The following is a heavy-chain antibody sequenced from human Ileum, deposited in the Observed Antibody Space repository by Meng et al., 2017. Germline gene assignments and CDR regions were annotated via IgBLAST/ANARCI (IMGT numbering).Heavy chain of an antibody. CDR3: AQKGDFDN. V-gene: IGHV3-30*03. CDR2: ITSDGSHK. CDR1: GFTFNTFG. J-gene: IGHJ4*02. Sequence: QVQLVESVGGVVQPGGSLRLSCAASGFTFNTFGLHWVRQAPGKGLEWVSIITSDGSHKFYGDSVKGRFTISRDNSKNMLYLQMNSLRPEDTAVYYCAQKGDFDNWGQGTLVTVSS.